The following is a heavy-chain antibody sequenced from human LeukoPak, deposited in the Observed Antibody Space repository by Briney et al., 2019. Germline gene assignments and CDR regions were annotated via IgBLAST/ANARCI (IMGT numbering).Heavy chain of an antibody. J-gene: IGHJ4*02. CDR2: IRSKANSYAT. CDR1: GFTFSGSA. D-gene: IGHD3-10*01. V-gene: IGHV3-73*01. Sequence: GGSLRLSCAASGFTFSGSAMHWVRQASGKGLEWVGRIRSKANSYATAYAASVKGRFTISRDDSKNTAYLQMNSLRAEDTAVYYCARSYVSGSYYNGYWGQGTLVTVSS. CDR3: ARSYVSGSYYNGY.